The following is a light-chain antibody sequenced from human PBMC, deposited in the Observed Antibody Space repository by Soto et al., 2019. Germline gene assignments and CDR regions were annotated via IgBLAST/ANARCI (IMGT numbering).Light chain of an antibody. CDR1: QSVSTR. Sequence: EIGMTQSPATLSVSPGERATLSCRASQSVSTRLAWYQQKPGQAPRLLIYGASTRATGIPARFSGSGSGTEFTLTISSLQSEDFAAYYCQQRSNWPPTFGGGTKVEIK. J-gene: IGKJ4*01. CDR2: GAS. V-gene: IGKV3D-15*01. CDR3: QQRSNWPPT.